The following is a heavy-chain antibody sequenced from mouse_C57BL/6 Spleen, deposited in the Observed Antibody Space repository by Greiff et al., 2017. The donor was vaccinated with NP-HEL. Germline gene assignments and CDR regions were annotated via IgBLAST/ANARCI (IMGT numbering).Heavy chain of an antibody. CDR1: GYTFTDYE. CDR3: TSGGDYYDYRSPSWFAY. V-gene: IGHV1-15*01. D-gene: IGHD2-4*01. J-gene: IGHJ3*01. CDR2: IDPETGGT. Sequence: VQLQQSGAELVRPGASVTLSCKASGYTFTDYEMHWVKQTPVHGLEWIGAIDPETGGTAYNQKFKGKAILTADKSSSTAYMELRSLTSEDSAVYYCTSGGDYYDYRSPSWFAYWGQGTLVTVSA.